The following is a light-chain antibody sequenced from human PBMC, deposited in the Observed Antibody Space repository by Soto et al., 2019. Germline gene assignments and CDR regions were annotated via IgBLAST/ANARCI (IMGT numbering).Light chain of an antibody. V-gene: IGLV7-46*01. CDR3: LVSYSGIAV. CDR1: PGAVTSGHY. CDR2: DIS. Sequence: QAVVTQEPSLTVSPGGTVTLTCGSSPGAVTSGHYPYWFQQKPGQAPRTLIYDISNKHSWTPARFSGSLLGGKAALTLSGAQPEDEADYYCLVSYSGIAVFGGGTKLTVL. J-gene: IGLJ2*01.